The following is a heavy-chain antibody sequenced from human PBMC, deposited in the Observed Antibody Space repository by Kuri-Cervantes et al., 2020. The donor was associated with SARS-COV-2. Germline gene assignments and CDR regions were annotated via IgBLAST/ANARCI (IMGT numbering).Heavy chain of an antibody. CDR1: GFNFSRAD. V-gene: IGHV3-30*03. CDR2: ISYDGKKK. D-gene: IGHD2-21*01. J-gene: IGHJ4*02. CDR3: ATDHFGVHDF. Sequence: GGSLRLSCAVSGFNFSRADIHWVRQAPGKGLEWAAVISYDGKKKKCIGSGKGRLTISRDNSQNTVYLRMTNLRTEDTAMYYCATDHFGVHDFWGQGTLVTVSS.